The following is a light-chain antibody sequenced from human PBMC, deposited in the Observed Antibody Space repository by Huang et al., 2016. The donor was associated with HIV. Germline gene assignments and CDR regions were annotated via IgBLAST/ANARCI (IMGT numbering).Light chain of an antibody. CDR1: RTVSSNY. V-gene: IGKV3-20*01. Sequence: EIVLTQSPGTLSLSPGERATLSCGASRTVSSNYLAWYQQKPGQAPRLLIYGASSSATGSPDRFSGSGSGTDFTLTISRLEPEDFAVYYCQQYGTSATFGGGTKVEF. CDR2: GAS. CDR3: QQYGTSAT. J-gene: IGKJ4*01.